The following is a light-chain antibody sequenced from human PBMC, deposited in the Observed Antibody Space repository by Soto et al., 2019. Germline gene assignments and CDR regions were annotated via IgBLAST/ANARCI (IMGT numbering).Light chain of an antibody. CDR2: DAS. CDR3: QQYNSYPYT. V-gene: IGKV1-5*01. J-gene: IGKJ2*01. CDR1: QSISSW. Sequence: DIQMNQSPSTLSASVGDRVTITCRASQSISSWLAWYQQKPGKAPKLLIYDASSLESGVPSRFSGSGSGTEFPLTISSLQPDDFATYYCQQYNSYPYTFGQGTKLEIK.